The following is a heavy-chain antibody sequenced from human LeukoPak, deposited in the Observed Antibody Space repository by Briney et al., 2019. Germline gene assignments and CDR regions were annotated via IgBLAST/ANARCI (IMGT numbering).Heavy chain of an antibody. CDR1: GFTFSSYS. J-gene: IGHJ2*01. D-gene: IGHD2-15*01. CDR3: AKDRGYCSGGSCYWYFDL. V-gene: IGHV3-21*04. Sequence: GGSLRLSCAASGFTFSSYSMNWVRQAPGKGLEWVSSVSSSSSYIYYADSVKGRFTISRDNAKNSLYLQMNSLRAEDTALYYCAKDRGYCSGGSCYWYFDLWGRGTLVTVSS. CDR2: VSSSSSYI.